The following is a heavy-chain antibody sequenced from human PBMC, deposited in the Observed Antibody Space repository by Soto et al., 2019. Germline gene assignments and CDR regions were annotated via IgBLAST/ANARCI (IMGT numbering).Heavy chain of an antibody. D-gene: IGHD3-10*01. Sequence: SETLSLTCTVSGDSISTNQWGWIRQPPGKGLEWIGYIAKNGGTNYNPSLKSRLTMSKDMSRNQFSLKLSSVTAADTAVYYCARDRLGSLDYWGQGTLVTVSS. J-gene: IGHJ4*02. V-gene: IGHV4-59*01. CDR1: GDSISTNQ. CDR2: IAKNGGT. CDR3: ARDRLGSLDY.